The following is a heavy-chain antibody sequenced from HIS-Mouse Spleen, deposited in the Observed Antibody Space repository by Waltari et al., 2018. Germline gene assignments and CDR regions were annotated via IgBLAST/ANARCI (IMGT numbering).Heavy chain of an antibody. D-gene: IGHD4-4*01. J-gene: IGHJ3*02. Sequence: QVQLQESGPGLVKPSETMSLTCTVSGGSISSYYWSWIRQPAGKGLEWIGRIYTSGSTNYNPSLKSRVTMSVDTSKNQFSLKLSSVTAADTAVYYCAREVTTVTNYDAFDIWGQGTMVTVSS. V-gene: IGHV4-4*07. CDR1: GGSISSYY. CDR2: IYTSGST. CDR3: AREVTTVTNYDAFDI.